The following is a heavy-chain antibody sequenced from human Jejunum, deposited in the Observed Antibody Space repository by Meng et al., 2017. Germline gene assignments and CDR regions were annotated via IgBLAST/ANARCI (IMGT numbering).Heavy chain of an antibody. Sequence: QVQLQASGPGLVQPSQPLSLTCTVSGGSLRTGAYYWSWIRQHPGKGLEWIGYIYYTGSTFYNPSLKSRVSISLETSKNQFSLKVTSVTAADTAFYYCARLGITETIGGFDPWGQGILVTVSS. CDR1: GGSLRTGAYY. D-gene: IGHD1-7*01. CDR2: IYYTGST. CDR3: ARLGITETIGGFDP. J-gene: IGHJ5*02. V-gene: IGHV4-31*03.